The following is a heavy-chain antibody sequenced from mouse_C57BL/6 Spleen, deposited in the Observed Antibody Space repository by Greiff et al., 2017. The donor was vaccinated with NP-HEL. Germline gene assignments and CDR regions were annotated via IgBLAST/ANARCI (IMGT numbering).Heavy chain of an antibody. CDR3: ARTGTDQIYYGNRGAMDY. J-gene: IGHJ4*01. Sequence: VQLKESGPELVKPGASVKISCKASGYSFTGYYMNWVKQSPEKSLEWIGEINPSTGGTTYNQKFKAKATLTVDKSSSTAYMQLKSLTSEDSAVYYCARTGTDQIYYGNRGAMDYWGQGTSVTVSS. D-gene: IGHD2-1*01. CDR2: INPSTGGT. V-gene: IGHV1-42*01. CDR1: GYSFTGYY.